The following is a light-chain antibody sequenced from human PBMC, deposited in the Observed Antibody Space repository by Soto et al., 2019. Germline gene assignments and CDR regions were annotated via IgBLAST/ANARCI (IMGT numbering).Light chain of an antibody. J-gene: IGLJ1*01. CDR1: SSDVGGYNS. CDR2: EVS. Sequence: QSALTQPASVSGSPGQSITISCAGTSSDVGGYNSVSWYQQYPGQAPKLMIYEVSNRPSGLSSRFSGSKSGNTASLTISGLQAEDEADYYCSSYTSSSAYVFGRGTNSPS. CDR3: SSYTSSSAYV. V-gene: IGLV2-14*01.